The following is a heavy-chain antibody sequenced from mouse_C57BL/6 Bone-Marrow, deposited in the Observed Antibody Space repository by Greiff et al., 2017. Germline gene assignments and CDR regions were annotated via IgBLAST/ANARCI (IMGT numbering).Heavy chain of an antibody. CDR3: TDSYYYGSADY. D-gene: IGHD1-1*01. CDR2: IDPENGDT. CDR1: GFNIKDDY. Sequence: EVQLQQSGAELVRPGASVKLSCTASGFNIKDDYMHWVKQRPEQGLEWIGWIDPENGDTEYASKFQGKATITADTSSKTAYLQLSSLTSEDTAVYYCTDSYYYGSADYWGQGTTLTVSS. J-gene: IGHJ2*01. V-gene: IGHV14-4*01.